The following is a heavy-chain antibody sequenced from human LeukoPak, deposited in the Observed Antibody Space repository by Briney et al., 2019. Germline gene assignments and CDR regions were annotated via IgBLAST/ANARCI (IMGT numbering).Heavy chain of an antibody. J-gene: IGHJ4*02. CDR3: ARDSALVPDVLVY. Sequence: SETLSLTCTDSGGSTISYYWTWIRQPPGKGLEWIGHIYYTGTTTYNPSLNSRVTISRDTSKNHFSMTLTSVTPADTAVYYGARDSALVPDVLVYWGKGTLVIVSS. CDR2: IYYTGTT. D-gene: IGHD2-2*01. V-gene: IGHV4-59*01. CDR1: GGSTISYY.